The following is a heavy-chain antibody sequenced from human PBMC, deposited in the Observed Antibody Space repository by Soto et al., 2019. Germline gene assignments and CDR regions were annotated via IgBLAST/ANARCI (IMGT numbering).Heavy chain of an antibody. CDR3: ARVAAYYYGSGFDP. D-gene: IGHD3-10*01. V-gene: IGHV4-34*01. J-gene: IGHJ5*02. CDR2: INHDGST. Sequence: QVQLQQWGAGLWKPSETLSLTCAVNGGSFSGYYWSWIRQPPGKGLEWLGEINHDGSTNYNPSLKSRVTISVDTSKSHFSLKVSSVTAADTAVYYCARVAAYYYGSGFDPWGQGTLVTVSS. CDR1: GGSFSGYY.